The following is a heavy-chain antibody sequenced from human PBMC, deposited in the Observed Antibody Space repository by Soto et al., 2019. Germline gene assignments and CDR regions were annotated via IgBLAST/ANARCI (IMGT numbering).Heavy chain of an antibody. Sequence: PGGSLRLSCSASGFTFGNYWMSWVRQAPGKGLECVANIKPDGSEKYYVDSVKGRFIISRDNAKNSLYLQMNSLRAEDTAFYYCARDTRYQDLMEAMGVSSKGPTVTVSS. D-gene: IGHD2-2*01. J-gene: IGHJ6*04. CDR2: IKPDGSEK. V-gene: IGHV3-7*01. CDR1: GFTFGNYW. CDR3: ARDTRYQDLMEAMGV.